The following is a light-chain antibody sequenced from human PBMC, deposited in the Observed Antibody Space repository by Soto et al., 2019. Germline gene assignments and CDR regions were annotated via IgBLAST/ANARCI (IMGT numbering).Light chain of an antibody. V-gene: IGLV2-14*01. CDR1: SSDVGGYNY. CDR3: SSYTSRSTLV. CDR2: DVS. Sequence: QSALTQPASVSGSPGQSITLSCTGTSSDVGGYNYVSWYQQHPGKAPKLMIYDVSNRPSGVSNRFSGSKSGNTASLTISGLQAEDEADYYCSSYTSRSTLVFGGGTKVTVL. J-gene: IGLJ3*02.